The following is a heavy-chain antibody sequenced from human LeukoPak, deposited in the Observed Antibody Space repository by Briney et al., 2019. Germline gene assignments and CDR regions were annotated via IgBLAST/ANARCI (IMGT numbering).Heavy chain of an antibody. Sequence: GASVKVSCKASGYTFTSYYMHWVRQAPGQGLEWMGIINPSGGSTSYAQKFQGRVTMTRDTSTSTVYMELSSLRSEDTAVYYCARDFPGYSSGWHPPLCDYWGQGTLVTVSS. CDR1: GYTFTSYY. J-gene: IGHJ4*02. CDR3: ARDFPGYSSGWHPPLCDY. V-gene: IGHV1-46*01. CDR2: INPSGGST. D-gene: IGHD6-19*01.